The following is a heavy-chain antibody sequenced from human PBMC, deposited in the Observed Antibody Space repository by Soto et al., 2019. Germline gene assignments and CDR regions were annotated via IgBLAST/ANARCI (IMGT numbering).Heavy chain of an antibody. CDR1: GFTFSSYG. CDR3: AKDRVSRRTSCLGY. D-gene: IGHD2-2*01. CDR2: ISYDGSNK. J-gene: IGHJ4*02. Sequence: QVQLVESGGGVVQPGRSLRLSCAASGFTFSSYGMHWVRQAPGKGLEWVAVISYDGSNKYYADSVKGRFTISRDNSKNTLYLQMNSLRAEDTAVYYCAKDRVSRRTSCLGYWGQGTLVTVSS. V-gene: IGHV3-30*18.